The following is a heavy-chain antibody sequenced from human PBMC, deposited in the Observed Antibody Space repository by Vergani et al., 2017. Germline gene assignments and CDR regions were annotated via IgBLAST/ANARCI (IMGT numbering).Heavy chain of an antibody. V-gene: IGHV1-8*01. J-gene: IGHJ4*02. CDR1: GYTFTSYD. Sequence: QVQLVQSGAEVKKPGASVKVSCKASGYTFTSYDINWVRQATGQGLEWMGWMNPNSGNTGYAQKFQGRVAMTRYTSISTAYMEFSGLRSEDTAVYYCARRIYYYGAYYFDYWGQGTLVTVSS. CDR2: MNPNSGNT. D-gene: IGHD3-22*01. CDR3: ARRIYYYGAYYFDY.